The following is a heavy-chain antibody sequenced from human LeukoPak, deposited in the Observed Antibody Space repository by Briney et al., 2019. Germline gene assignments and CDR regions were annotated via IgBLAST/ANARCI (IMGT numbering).Heavy chain of an antibody. CDR2: IQSKTDGGTT. CDR1: GFTFSSYG. V-gene: IGHV3-15*01. D-gene: IGHD3-10*01. Sequence: GGSLRLSCAGSGFTFSSYGMHWVRQAPGKGLEWVGRIQSKTDGGTTEYAAPVKGRFTISRDDSTNTLYLQMNSLKTEDTGVYYCAAGGRVWGQGTTVTVSS. CDR3: AAGGRV. J-gene: IGHJ6*02.